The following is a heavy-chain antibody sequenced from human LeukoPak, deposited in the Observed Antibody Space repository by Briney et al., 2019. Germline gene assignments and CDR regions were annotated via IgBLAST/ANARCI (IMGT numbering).Heavy chain of an antibody. D-gene: IGHD3-3*01. CDR1: GGFVSSYY. Sequence: PSETLSLTCTASGGFVSSYYWSWIRQPAGKGLEWIGRIYISGSTNYSPSLKGRVTMSLDTSKNQFSLRLNSVTAADTAVYYCALFWSGRYNWFDPWGQGTLVTVSS. J-gene: IGHJ5*02. CDR2: IYISGST. CDR3: ALFWSGRYNWFDP. V-gene: IGHV4-4*07.